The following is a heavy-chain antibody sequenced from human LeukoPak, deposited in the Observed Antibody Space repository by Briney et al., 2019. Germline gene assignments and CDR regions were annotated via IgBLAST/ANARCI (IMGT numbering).Heavy chain of an antibody. CDR3: IRTLIVATSPYMDV. V-gene: IGHV3-74*01. CDR1: GFTFSSYW. Sequence: GGSLRLSCAASGFTFSSYWMHWVRQAPGKGLVWVSRVNSDGTGTTYADSVEGRFTISRDNAKNTVYLQMNSLRAEDTAIYYCIRTLIVATSPYMDVWGKETRVTVSS. J-gene: IGHJ6*03. CDR2: VNSDGTGT. D-gene: IGHD5-12*01.